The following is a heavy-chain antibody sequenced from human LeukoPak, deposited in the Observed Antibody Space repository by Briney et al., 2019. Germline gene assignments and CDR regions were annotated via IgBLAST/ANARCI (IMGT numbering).Heavy chain of an antibody. Sequence: SQTLSLTCTVSGGSISSGGYYWSWIRQPPGKGLEWIGYIYHNGSTYYNPSLKSRVTISVDRSKNQFSLKLSSVTAADTAVYYCARTVRYFGVSPSYYFDYWGQGTLVTVPS. J-gene: IGHJ4*02. CDR3: ARTVRYFGVSPSYYFDY. D-gene: IGHD3-9*01. CDR2: IYHNGST. V-gene: IGHV4-30-2*01. CDR1: GGSISSGGYY.